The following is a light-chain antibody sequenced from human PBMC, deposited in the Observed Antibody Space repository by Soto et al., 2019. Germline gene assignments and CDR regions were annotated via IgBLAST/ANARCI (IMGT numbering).Light chain of an antibody. V-gene: IGKV3-11*01. Sequence: EIVLTQSPATLSLSPGERATLSCRASQSVSSYLAWYQQKPGQAPRLLIYDASNRATGIPARFSGSGSGTDFTLTISCLEPEDFAVYYCQQRSNWHPMYTFGQGTKLEIK. CDR3: QQRSNWHPMYT. J-gene: IGKJ2*01. CDR2: DAS. CDR1: QSVSSY.